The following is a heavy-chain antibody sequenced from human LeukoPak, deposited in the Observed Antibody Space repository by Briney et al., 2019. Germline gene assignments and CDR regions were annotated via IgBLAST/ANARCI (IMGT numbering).Heavy chain of an antibody. D-gene: IGHD6-6*01. CDR3: ARPAARPYYYYYMDV. CDR1: GGTFSSYA. V-gene: IGHV1-69*13. J-gene: IGHJ6*03. Sequence: GASVKVSCKASGGTFSSYAISWVRQAPGQGLEWMGGIIPIFGTANYAQKFQGRVTITADESTSTAYMELSSLRSEDTAVYYCARPAARPYYYYYMDVWGKGTTVTVSS. CDR2: IIPIFGTA.